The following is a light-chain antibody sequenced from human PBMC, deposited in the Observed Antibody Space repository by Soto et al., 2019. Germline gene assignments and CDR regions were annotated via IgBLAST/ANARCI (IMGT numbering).Light chain of an antibody. CDR1: QSVNSD. CDR3: QQYNKWPLIT. CDR2: DAS. Sequence: EIVMSQPPATVPASPGERVTLSCRASQSVNSDLAWYQQTPGQAPRPLIYDASTRAAGVPARFSGSGSGTEFTLTISSLQSEDFALYYCQQYNKWPLITFGQGTRLEV. J-gene: IGKJ5*01. V-gene: IGKV3-15*01.